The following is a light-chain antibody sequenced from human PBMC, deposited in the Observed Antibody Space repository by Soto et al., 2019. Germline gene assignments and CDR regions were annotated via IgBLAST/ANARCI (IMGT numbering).Light chain of an antibody. Sequence: IVLTQSPGILSLSPGERATLSCRASQSVSSNYLAWYQHKPGQAPRLLIYGASSRATGIPDRFSGSGSGTDFSLTIGRLEHEDFAVYYCHQYGISPPRTFGQGTKVDIK. V-gene: IGKV3-20*01. J-gene: IGKJ1*01. CDR2: GAS. CDR3: HQYGISPPRT. CDR1: QSVSSNY.